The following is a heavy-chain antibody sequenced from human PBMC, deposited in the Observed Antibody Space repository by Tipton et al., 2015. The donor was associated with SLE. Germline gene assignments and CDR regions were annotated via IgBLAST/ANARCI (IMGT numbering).Heavy chain of an antibody. J-gene: IGHJ4*02. CDR3: AILIPFDY. CDR2: INHSGST. Sequence: TLSLTCTVSGGSISSGSYYWSWIRQPPGKGLEWIGEINHSGSTNYNPSLKSRVTISVDTSKNQFSLKLSSVTAADTAVYYCAILIPFDYWGQGTLVTVSS. CDR1: GGSISSGSYY. V-gene: IGHV4-39*07.